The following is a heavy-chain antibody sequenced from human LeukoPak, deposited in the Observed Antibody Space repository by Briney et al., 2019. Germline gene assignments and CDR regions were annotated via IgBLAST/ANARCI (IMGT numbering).Heavy chain of an antibody. J-gene: IGHJ6*03. V-gene: IGHV1-8*01. CDR2: MNPNSGNT. CDR3: AREGDILTGYSLYYYYYYYMDV. CDR1: AYTFTIYD. D-gene: IGHD3-9*01. Sequence: ASVTVSFTSSAYTFTIYDINWVRQAQGQGLEWKGWMNPNSGNTGYAQKFLGRVTMTRNTSISTAYMELSSLRSEDTAVYYCAREGDILTGYSLYYYYYYYMDVWGKGTTVTVSS.